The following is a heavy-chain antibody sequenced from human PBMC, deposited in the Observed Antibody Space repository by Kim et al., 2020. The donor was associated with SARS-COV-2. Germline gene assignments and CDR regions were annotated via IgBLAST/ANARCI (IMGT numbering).Heavy chain of an antibody. Sequence: YNPSLKRRVTISVDTAKNQFCLKLSSVTAADTAVYYCARARGGATHFDYWGQGTLVTVSS. V-gene: IGHV4-59*01. J-gene: IGHJ4*02. D-gene: IGHD1-26*01. CDR3: ARARGGATHFDY.